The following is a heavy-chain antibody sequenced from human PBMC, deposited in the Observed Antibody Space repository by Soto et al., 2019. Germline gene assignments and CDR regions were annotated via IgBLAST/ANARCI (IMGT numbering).Heavy chain of an antibody. CDR1: GDSISSGNKY. D-gene: IGHD3-16*01. CDR3: ARVPSPFDYYYAMDV. J-gene: IGHJ6*02. CDR2: VFSSGTT. Sequence: VQLRESGPGLVKPSQTLSLTCTVSGDSISSGNKYWSWIRQPPGKGLGWIGYVFSSGTTYYHPALKGRVSITLDASGNQFSLKVAPVTDADSAVYYCARVPSPFDYYYAMDVWGQGTTVTVSS. V-gene: IGHV4-30-4*01.